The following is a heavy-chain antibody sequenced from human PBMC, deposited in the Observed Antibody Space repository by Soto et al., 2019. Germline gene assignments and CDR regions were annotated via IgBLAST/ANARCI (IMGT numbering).Heavy chain of an antibody. D-gene: IGHD2-15*01. CDR1: GGSFSGYY. J-gene: IGHJ6*02. CDR3: ARRWNYYYGMDV. V-gene: IGHV4-34*01. Sequence: SETLSLTCAVYGGSFSGYYWSWIRQPPGKGLEWIGEINHSGSTNSNPSLKSRVTISVDTSKNQFSLNLTSVTAADTAVYYCARRWNYYYGMDVWGQGTKVTVYS. CDR2: INHSGST.